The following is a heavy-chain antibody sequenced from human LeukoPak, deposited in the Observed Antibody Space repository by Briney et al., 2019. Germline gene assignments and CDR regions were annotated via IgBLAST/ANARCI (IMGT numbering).Heavy chain of an antibody. D-gene: IGHD3-10*01. CDR1: GFTFSDYY. CDR2: ISSSGSTI. CDR3: AREVVRGVTPVDP. V-gene: IGHV3-11*04. J-gene: IGHJ5*02. Sequence: PGGSLRLSCAASGFTFSDYYMSWIRQAPGKGLEWVSYISSSGSTIYYADSVKGRFTISRDNAKNSLYLQMNSLRAEDTAVYYCAREVVRGVTPVDPWGQGTLVTVSS.